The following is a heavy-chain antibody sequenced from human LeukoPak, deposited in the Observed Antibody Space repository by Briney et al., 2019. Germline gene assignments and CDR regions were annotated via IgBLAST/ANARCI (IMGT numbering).Heavy chain of an antibody. J-gene: IGHJ5*02. V-gene: IGHV1-2*06. CDR3: ARAWYYYDSSGYYYVDWFDP. Sequence: ASVKVSCKASGYTFTGYYMHWVRQAPGQGLEWMGRINPNSGGTNYAQKFQGRVTMTRDTSISTAYMELSRLRSDDTAVYYCARAWYYYDSSGYYYVDWFDPWGQGTLVTVSS. CDR2: INPNSGGT. CDR1: GYTFTGYY. D-gene: IGHD3-22*01.